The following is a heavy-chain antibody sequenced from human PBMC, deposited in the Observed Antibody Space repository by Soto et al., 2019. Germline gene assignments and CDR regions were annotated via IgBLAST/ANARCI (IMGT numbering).Heavy chain of an antibody. D-gene: IGHD1-20*01. CDR3: ARVTGSPLVGWFDP. V-gene: IGHV1-3*01. Sequence: VASVKVSCKASGYTFTSYAMHWVRQAPGQRLEWMGWINAGNGNTKYSQKFQGRVTITRDTSASTAYMELSSLRSEDTAVYYCARVTGSPLVGWFDPWGQGTLVTVSS. CDR2: INAGNGNT. CDR1: GYTFTSYA. J-gene: IGHJ5*02.